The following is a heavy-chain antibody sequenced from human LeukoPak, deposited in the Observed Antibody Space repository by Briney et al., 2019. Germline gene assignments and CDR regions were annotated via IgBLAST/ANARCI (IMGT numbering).Heavy chain of an antibody. Sequence: GASVKVSCKASGYTFTSYDINWVRQATGQGLEWMGRIIPILGIANYAQKFQGRVTITADKSTSTAYMELSSLRSEDTAVYYCAVGSGVVVPDWFDPWGQGTLVTVSS. J-gene: IGHJ5*02. D-gene: IGHD2-2*01. CDR2: IIPILGIA. CDR1: GYTFTSYD. V-gene: IGHV1-69*04. CDR3: AVGSGVVVPDWFDP.